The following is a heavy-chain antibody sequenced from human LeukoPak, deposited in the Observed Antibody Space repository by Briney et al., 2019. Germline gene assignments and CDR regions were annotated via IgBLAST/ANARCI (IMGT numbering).Heavy chain of an antibody. CDR2: IYHSGST. D-gene: IGHD3-10*01. V-gene: IGHV4-30-2*01. CDR1: GGSISSGGYS. Sequence: SETLSLTCAVSGGSISSGGYSWRWIRQPPGTGLEWIGYIYHSGSTYYNPSLKSRVTISVDRSKNQFSLKLSFVTAADTAVYYCASLKYYGSGSYSFDYWGQGTLVTVSS. CDR3: ASLKYYGSGSYSFDY. J-gene: IGHJ4*02.